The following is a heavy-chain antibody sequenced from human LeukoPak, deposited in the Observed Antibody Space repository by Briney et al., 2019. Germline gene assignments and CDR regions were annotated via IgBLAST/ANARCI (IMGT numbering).Heavy chain of an antibody. J-gene: IGHJ4*02. Sequence: GGSLRLSCAASGFIFSSYSMNWVRQAPGKGLEWVSYISSSSSSIYYADAVKGRFTISRDNSKNTLYLQMNSLRAEDTAVYYCAKVALNYYDSSGTDYWGQGTLVTVSS. D-gene: IGHD3-22*01. CDR1: GFIFSSYS. V-gene: IGHV3-48*01. CDR2: ISSSSSSI. CDR3: AKVALNYYDSSGTDY.